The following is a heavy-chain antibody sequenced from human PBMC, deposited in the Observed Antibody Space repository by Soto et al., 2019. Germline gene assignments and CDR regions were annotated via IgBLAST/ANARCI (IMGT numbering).Heavy chain of an antibody. V-gene: IGHV4-59*01. CDR2: VYDNGRP. CDR3: ARGVGSSPPRY. CDR1: GGSISVYY. D-gene: IGHD3-9*01. Sequence: SVTLSLTCSVSGGSISVYYWSWIRQSPRQGLEWIGYVYDNGRPYYSPSLKSRVTISADTSKNQISLKLTSATAADTAVYYCARGVGSSPPRYWGRGTLVTVSS. J-gene: IGHJ4*02.